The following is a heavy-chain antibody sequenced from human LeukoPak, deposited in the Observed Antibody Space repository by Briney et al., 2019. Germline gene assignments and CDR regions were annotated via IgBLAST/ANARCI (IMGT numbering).Heavy chain of an antibody. CDR3: ARVATVTTKRGVYYYYYGMDV. J-gene: IGHJ6*02. D-gene: IGHD4-11*01. Sequence: SDTLSLTCTVSGGSISSYYWSWLRQPPGKGLEWTGYIYYSGSTNYNPSLKSRVTISVDTSKNQFSLKLSSVTAADTAVYYCARVATVTTKRGVYYYYYGMDVWGQGTTVTVSS. CDR1: GGSISSYY. V-gene: IGHV4-59*08. CDR2: IYYSGST.